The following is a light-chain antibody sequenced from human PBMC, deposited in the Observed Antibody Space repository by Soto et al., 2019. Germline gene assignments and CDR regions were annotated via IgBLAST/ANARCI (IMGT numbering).Light chain of an antibody. CDR3: HQYGSSPWT. Sequence: NVLTQSPGTLSLSAGERATLSCRARQTVTSSHLAWYQQRPGQAPRLLIYAASSRATGIPDRFGGSGYGTDFTLTISRLEPEDFAVYYCHQYGSSPWTFGQGTNVEIK. J-gene: IGKJ1*01. V-gene: IGKV3-20*01. CDR2: AAS. CDR1: QTVTSSH.